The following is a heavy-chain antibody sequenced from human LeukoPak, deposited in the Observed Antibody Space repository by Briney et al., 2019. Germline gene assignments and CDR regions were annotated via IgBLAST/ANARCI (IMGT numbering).Heavy chain of an antibody. V-gene: IGHV3-11*04. CDR3: ARDDSSGYFSWFDP. CDR1: GFTFNDYY. CDR2: ISNSGITI. Sequence: GGSLRLSCAASGFTFNDYYMTWIRQAPGKGLEWVSYISNSGITINYADSVKGRFTISRDNAKNSLYLQMNSLRAEDTAVYYCARDDSSGYFSWFDPWGQGTLVTVSS. J-gene: IGHJ5*02. D-gene: IGHD3-22*01.